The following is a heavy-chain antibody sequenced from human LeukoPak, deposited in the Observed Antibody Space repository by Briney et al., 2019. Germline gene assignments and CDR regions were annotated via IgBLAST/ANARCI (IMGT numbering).Heavy chain of an antibody. CDR1: GFTFSSYE. V-gene: IGHV3-48*03. CDR2: ISSSGSTI. D-gene: IGHD3-10*01. J-gene: IGHJ6*02. CDR3: AYGSGSRRGYYYGMDV. Sequence: GGSLRLSCAASGFTFSSYEMNWVRQAPGKGLEGVSYISSSGSTIYYADSVKGRFTISRDNAKNSLYLQMNSLRAEDTAVYYCAYGSGSRRGYYYGMDVWGQGTTVTVSS.